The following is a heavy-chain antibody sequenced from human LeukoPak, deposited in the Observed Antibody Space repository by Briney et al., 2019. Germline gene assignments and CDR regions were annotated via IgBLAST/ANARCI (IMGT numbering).Heavy chain of an antibody. CDR2: ISAYNDNT. CDR3: ARYHSSSWYPFDYYYYMDV. V-gene: IGHV1-18*01. Sequence: ASVKVSCKASGYTFTSYGINWVRQAPGQGLEWMGWISAYNDNTNYAQKLQGRVTMTTDTSTSTAYMELRSLRSDDTAVYYCARYHSSSWYPFDYYYYMDVWGKGTTVTISS. J-gene: IGHJ6*03. D-gene: IGHD6-13*01. CDR1: GYTFTSYG.